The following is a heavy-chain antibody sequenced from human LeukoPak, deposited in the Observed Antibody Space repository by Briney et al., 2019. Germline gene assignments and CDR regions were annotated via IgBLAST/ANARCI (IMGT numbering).Heavy chain of an antibody. CDR1: GYTFTGYW. CDR2: IYPGDSGT. Sequence: GGSLKISCKGSGYTFTGYWIAWVRQMPGKGLELMGIIYPGDSGTIYSPSFQGHVTISADKSISTAYLQWSSLKASDTAIYYCARQLGLRSLDYWGQGTLVTVSS. V-gene: IGHV5-51*01. J-gene: IGHJ4*02. CDR3: ARQLGLRSLDY. D-gene: IGHD3-16*01.